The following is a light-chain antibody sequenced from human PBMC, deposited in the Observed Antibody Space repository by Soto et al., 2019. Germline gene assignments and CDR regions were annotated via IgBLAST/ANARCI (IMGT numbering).Light chain of an antibody. CDR3: NSYTTTSTPYA. CDR2: EVS. V-gene: IGLV2-14*01. Sequence: QSALTKPASVSGSPRQSITISCTGTSSDVGGYNYVFWYQQLSSKAPKLIIYEVSNRPSGDSIRFPASKSGDTASLCISGLRAEDGAYYYCNSYTTTSTPYAVGTATNVTV. J-gene: IGLJ1*01. CDR1: SSDVGGYNY.